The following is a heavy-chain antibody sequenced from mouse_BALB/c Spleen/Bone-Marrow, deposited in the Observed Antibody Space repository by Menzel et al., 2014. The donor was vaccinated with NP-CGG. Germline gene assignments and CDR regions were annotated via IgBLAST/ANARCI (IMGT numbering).Heavy chain of an antibody. CDR3: ARVIRYESYFDY. D-gene: IGHD2-14*01. CDR2: IWAGGST. Sequence: VQRVESGPGLVSPSQSLPITCTVSGFSLTSYGVHWVRQPPGKGLEWLGVIWAGGSTNYNSALMSRLSISKDNSKSQVFLKMNSLQTDDTAMYYCARVIRYESYFDYWGQGTTLTVSS. CDR1: GFSLTSYG. V-gene: IGHV2-9*02. J-gene: IGHJ2*01.